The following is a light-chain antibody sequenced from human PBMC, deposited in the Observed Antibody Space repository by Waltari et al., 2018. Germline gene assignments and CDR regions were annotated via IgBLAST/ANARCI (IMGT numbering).Light chain of an antibody. Sequence: CRARQGMGSNLAWYHQKPRQATSPLSYAASNTANCTPARFSGVESGTESTLTISSLHSEDFAADYGQQYNIWPPWTFGQGTKVEIK. CDR3: QQYNIWPPWT. J-gene: IGKJ1*01. V-gene: IGKV3-15*01. CDR1: QGMGSN. CDR2: AAS.